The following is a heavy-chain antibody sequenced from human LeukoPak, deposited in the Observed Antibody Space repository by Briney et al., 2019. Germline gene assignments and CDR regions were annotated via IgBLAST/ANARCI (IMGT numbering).Heavy chain of an antibody. CDR3: ARGLRSSTPYYFDY. V-gene: IGHV1-18*01. CDR2: ISAYNGNT. J-gene: IGHJ4*02. D-gene: IGHD2-2*01. Sequence: ASVTVSCKASGYTFTSYGISWVRQAPGQGLEWMGWISAYNGNTNYAQKLQGRVTMTTDTSTSTAYMELRSLRSDDTAVYYCARGLRSSTPYYFDYWGQGTLVTVSS. CDR1: GYTFTSYG.